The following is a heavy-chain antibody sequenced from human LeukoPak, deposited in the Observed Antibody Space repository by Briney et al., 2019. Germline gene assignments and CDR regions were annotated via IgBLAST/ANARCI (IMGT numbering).Heavy chain of an antibody. V-gene: IGHV3-23*01. Sequence: GGSLRLSCAASGFRFEAYAMHWVRQAPGRGLEWVSSISNSGGNTYYADSVRGRFTISRDNSNNTVYLQMNSLRAEDTAVYYCAKVSSWLEEYWGQGILVTVSS. CDR1: GFRFEAYA. CDR3: AKVSSWLEEY. D-gene: IGHD6-13*01. CDR2: ISNSGGNT. J-gene: IGHJ4*02.